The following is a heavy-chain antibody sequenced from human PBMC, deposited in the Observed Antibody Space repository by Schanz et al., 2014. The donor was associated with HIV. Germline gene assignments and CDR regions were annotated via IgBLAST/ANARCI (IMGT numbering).Heavy chain of an antibody. CDR3: AKDRSSSTYKYNGLDV. CDR1: RFSFRGYG. J-gene: IGHJ6*02. D-gene: IGHD6-6*01. CDR2: ISYDGSNK. Sequence: HVQLVESGGGVVQPGRSLILSCAASRFSFRGYGMHLVLPTPGKGLEWVAVISYDGSNKYYVDSVKGRFTISRDDSKNTLYLQMNRLRPEDTAVYYCAKDRSSSTYKYNGLDVWGQGTTVTVSS. V-gene: IGHV3-30*18.